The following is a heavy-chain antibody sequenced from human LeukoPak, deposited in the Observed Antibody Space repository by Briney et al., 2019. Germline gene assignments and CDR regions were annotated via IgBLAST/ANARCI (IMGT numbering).Heavy chain of an antibody. D-gene: IGHD4-17*01. CDR2: ISSSSRTI. CDR3: ARERLYGASARDY. V-gene: IGHV3-48*01. Sequence: GGSLRLSCAASGFTFSSYSMNWVRQAPGKGLEWVSYISSSSRTIDYADSVKGRFTISRDNAKNSLYLQMDSLRAEDTAVYYCARERLYGASARDYWGQGTLVTVSS. CDR1: GFTFSSYS. J-gene: IGHJ4*02.